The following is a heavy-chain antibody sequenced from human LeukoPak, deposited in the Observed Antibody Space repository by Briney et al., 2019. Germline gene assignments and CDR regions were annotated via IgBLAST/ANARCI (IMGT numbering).Heavy chain of an antibody. D-gene: IGHD3-22*01. CDR2: ISAYNGNT. J-gene: IGHJ4*02. CDR1: GYTFTSYG. CDR3: AREPDRYYDSSGYYED. Sequence: GASVKVSCKASGYTFTSYGISWVRQAPGQGLEWMGWISAYNGNTNYAQKLQGRVTMTTDTSTSTAYMELRSLRSDDTAVYYCAREPDRYYDSSGYYEDWGQGTLVTVSS. V-gene: IGHV1-18*01.